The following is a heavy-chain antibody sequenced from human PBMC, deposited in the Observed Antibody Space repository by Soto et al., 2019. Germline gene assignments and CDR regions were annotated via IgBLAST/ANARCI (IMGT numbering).Heavy chain of an antibody. J-gene: IGHJ5*02. CDR3: ARYGVGVVAATRWFDP. Sequence: QIQLVQSGAEVKKPGASVKVSCKASGYTFTSYGISWVRQAPGQGLEWMGWISAYNGNRNYAQKLQGRVTMTTDTSTSTAYMELRSLRSDDTAVYYCARYGVGVVAATRWFDPWGQGTLVTVSS. CDR2: ISAYNGNR. V-gene: IGHV1-18*01. D-gene: IGHD2-15*01. CDR1: GYTFTSYG.